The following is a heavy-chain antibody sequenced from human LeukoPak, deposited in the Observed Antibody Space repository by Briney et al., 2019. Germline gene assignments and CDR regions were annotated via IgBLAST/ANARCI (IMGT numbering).Heavy chain of an antibody. J-gene: IGHJ5*02. CDR2: IKQDGTEK. V-gene: IGHV3-7*05. Sequence: GGSLRLSCAASGFTFSNYWVTWVRQAPGKGLEWVANIKQDGTEKYYVDSVKGRFTISRDNAKNSLFLQMNSLSADDTAVYYCVRLMGSGWFDPWGQGTLVTVFS. D-gene: IGHD1-26*01. CDR3: VRLMGSGWFDP. CDR1: GFTFSNYW.